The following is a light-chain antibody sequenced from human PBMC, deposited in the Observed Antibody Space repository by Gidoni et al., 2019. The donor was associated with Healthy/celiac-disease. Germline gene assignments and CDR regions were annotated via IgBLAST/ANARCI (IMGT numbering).Light chain of an antibody. Sequence: DIQMTQSPSTLSASVGDRVTITCRASQSISSWLAWYQQKPGTAPQLLIYKASSLESGVPARFSGSRSGTEFTLTISSLQPDDFATYYCQPYNRYPVTFGQGTQLEIK. CDR2: KAS. CDR1: QSISSW. V-gene: IGKV1-5*03. J-gene: IGKJ2*01. CDR3: QPYNRYPVT.